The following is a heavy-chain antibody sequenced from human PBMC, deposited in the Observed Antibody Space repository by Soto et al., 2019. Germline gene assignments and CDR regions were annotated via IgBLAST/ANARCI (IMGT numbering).Heavy chain of an antibody. CDR1: GFTFSNYP. CDR2: ITSGGNT. Sequence: GGSLRLSCAASGFTFSNYPMNWVRQAPGKGLEWVSGITSGGNTYYADSVKGRFTISRVNSKNTLYLQVNSLRAEDTALYYCAKKTDSSGWDYWGQGTLVTVSS. CDR3: AKKTDSSGWDY. J-gene: IGHJ4*02. V-gene: IGHV3-23*01. D-gene: IGHD6-19*01.